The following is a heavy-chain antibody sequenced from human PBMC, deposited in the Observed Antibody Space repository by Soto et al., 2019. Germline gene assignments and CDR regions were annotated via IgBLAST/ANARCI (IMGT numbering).Heavy chain of an antibody. Sequence: GGCIGLSSAASRVSFYSYAMSWCRRTPGKGLELVSAISGSGGSTYYADSVKGRFTISRDNSKNTLYLQMNSLRAEDTAVYYCAKDLRVLLWFGELLPHGMDVWGQGTTVTV. J-gene: IGHJ6*02. V-gene: IGHV3-23*01. CDR2: ISGSGGST. CDR3: AKDLRVLLWFGELLPHGMDV. CDR1: RVSFYSYA. D-gene: IGHD3-10*01.